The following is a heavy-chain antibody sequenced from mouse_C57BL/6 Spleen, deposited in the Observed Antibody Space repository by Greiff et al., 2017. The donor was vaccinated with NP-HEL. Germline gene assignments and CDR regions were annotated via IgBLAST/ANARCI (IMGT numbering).Heavy chain of an antibody. J-gene: IGHJ4*01. CDR2: IYPGDGDT. CDR1: GYAFSSSW. V-gene: IGHV1-82*01. CDR3: ARSYYSNYGGAMDY. Sequence: VQLQQSGPELVKPGASVKISCKASGYAFSSSWMNWVKQRPGKGLEWIGRIYPGDGDTNYNGKFKGKATLTADKSSSTAYMQLSSLTSEDSAVYFCARSYYSNYGGAMDYWGQGTSVTVSS. D-gene: IGHD2-5*01.